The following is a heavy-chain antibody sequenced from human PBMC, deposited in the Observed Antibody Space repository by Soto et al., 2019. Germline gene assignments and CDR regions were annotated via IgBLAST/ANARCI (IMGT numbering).Heavy chain of an antibody. CDR2: ITAGNDNT. J-gene: IGHJ6*02. Sequence: QVQLVQSGAQVKTPGASVKVSCKASGYTFISYSIHWVRQAPGQRPEWMGWITAGNDNTYFSQKFRGRVTITRDTSANTVYVEVSSLRSEDTAVYYCARGRGYSVGSNGVDVWGQGTTVIVSS. D-gene: IGHD5-18*01. CDR1: GYTFISYS. CDR3: ARGRGYSVGSNGVDV. V-gene: IGHV1-3*01.